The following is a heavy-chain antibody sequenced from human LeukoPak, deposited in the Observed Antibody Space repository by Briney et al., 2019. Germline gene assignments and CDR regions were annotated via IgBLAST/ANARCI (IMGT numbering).Heavy chain of an antibody. CDR3: ARARTIFGVVISEEWFDY. CDR1: GFTFSSYA. J-gene: IGHJ4*02. V-gene: IGHV3-64*01. Sequence: GGSLRLSCAASGFTFSSYAMHWVRQAPGKGLEYVSAISSNGGSTYYANSVKGRFTISRDNSKNTLYLQMGSLRAEDMAVYYCARARTIFGVVISEEWFDYWGQGTLVTVSS. CDR2: ISSNGGST. D-gene: IGHD3-3*01.